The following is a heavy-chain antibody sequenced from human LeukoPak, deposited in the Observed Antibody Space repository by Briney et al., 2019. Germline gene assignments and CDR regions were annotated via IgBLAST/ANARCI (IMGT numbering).Heavy chain of an antibody. D-gene: IGHD2-2*01. J-gene: IGHJ4*02. V-gene: IGHV1-8*01. Sequence: ASVKVSCKASGYTFTSYDINWVRQATGQGLEWMGWMNPNSGNTGYAQKFQGRVTMTRNTSISTAYMELNSLTSEDTAVYYCARTLSNAWRENDFWGQGTLVTVSS. CDR1: GYTFTSYD. CDR3: ARTLSNAWRENDF. CDR2: MNPNSGNT.